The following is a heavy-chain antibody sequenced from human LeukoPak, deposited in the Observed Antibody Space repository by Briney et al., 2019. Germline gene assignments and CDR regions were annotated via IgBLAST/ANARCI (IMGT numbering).Heavy chain of an antibody. V-gene: IGHV3-33*01. Sequence: GRSLRLTCAACGFTFSSYGMHWVRQAPGKGLEWVAVIWYDGSNKYYADSVKGRFTISRDNSKNTLYLQMNSLRAEDTAVYYCAREVAVAGTWRGIDYWGEGTLVTVSS. CDR3: AREVAVAGTWRGIDY. CDR2: IWYDGSNK. D-gene: IGHD6-19*01. J-gene: IGHJ4*02. CDR1: GFTFSSYG.